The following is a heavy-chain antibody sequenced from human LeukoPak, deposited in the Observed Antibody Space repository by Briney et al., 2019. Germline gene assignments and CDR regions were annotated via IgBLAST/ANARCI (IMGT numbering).Heavy chain of an antibody. CDR3: ARDIRVVGATLYFDF. D-gene: IGHD1-26*01. V-gene: IGHV4-59*02. Sequence: SETLSLTCTVSGGSVSGHYWSWIRQPPGKGLEWTGHIHYSGSTNYNAPLKSRVTMSVDTSKNHFSLNLSSVTAADTAVYYCARDIRVVGATLYFDFWGQGTLVTVSS. J-gene: IGHJ4*02. CDR1: GGSVSGHY. CDR2: IHYSGST.